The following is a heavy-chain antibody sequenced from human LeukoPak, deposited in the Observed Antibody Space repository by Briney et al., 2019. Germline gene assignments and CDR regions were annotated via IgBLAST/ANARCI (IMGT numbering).Heavy chain of an antibody. V-gene: IGHV3-21*01. D-gene: IGHD6-19*01. J-gene: IGHJ5*02. CDR1: GFTFSSYS. Sequence: GGSLRLSCAASGFTFSSYSMSWVRQAPGKGLEWVSSISSSSSYIYYADSLKGRFTISRDNAKNSLYLQMNSLRAEDTAVYYCTRARAVASFYGFDPWGQGTLVTVSS. CDR2: ISSSSSYI. CDR3: TRARAVASFYGFDP.